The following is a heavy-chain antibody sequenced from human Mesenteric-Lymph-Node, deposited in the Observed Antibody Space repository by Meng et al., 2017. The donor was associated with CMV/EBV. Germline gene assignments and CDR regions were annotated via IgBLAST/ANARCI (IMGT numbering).Heavy chain of an antibody. D-gene: IGHD2-2*03. V-gene: IGHV3-74*01. J-gene: IGHJ4*02. CDR3: GGGSGWIFDY. CDR2: INSDGSTT. CDR1: GFTFSSYW. Sequence: GESLKISCAASGFTFSSYWMHWVRQAPGKGLVWVSRINSDGSTTTYADSVKGRFSISRDNAKNTLYLQMDSLRVEDTAVYYCGGGSGWIFDYWGQGALVTVSS.